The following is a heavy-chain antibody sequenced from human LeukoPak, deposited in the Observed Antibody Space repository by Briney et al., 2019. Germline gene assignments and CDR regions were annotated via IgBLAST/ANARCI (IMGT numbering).Heavy chain of an antibody. CDR3: ARHRSGGYSYGVLDY. D-gene: IGHD5-18*01. CDR1: GGFISSGSYH. V-gene: IGHV4-39*01. CDR2: IYYSGNT. J-gene: IGHJ4*02. Sequence: SETLSLTCTVSGGFISSGSYHWGWIRQPPEKGLEWIGSIYYSGNTYHNPSLKSRVTISVDTSKNQFSLKLSSVTAADTAVYYCARHRSGGYSYGVLDYWGQGTLVTVSS.